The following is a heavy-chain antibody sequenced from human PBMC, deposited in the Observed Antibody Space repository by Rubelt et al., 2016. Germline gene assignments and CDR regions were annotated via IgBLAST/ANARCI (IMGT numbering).Heavy chain of an antibody. CDR3: ARETSGYFDY. V-gene: IGHV4-59*12. CDR2: IYYSGST. CDR1: GGSISSYY. Sequence: QVQLQESGPGLVKPSETLSLTCTVSGGSISSYYWSWIRQPPGKGLEWIGYIYYSGSTNYNPSLKSRVTISVDTSKNQFSLKLSSVTAADTAVYYCARETSGYFDYWGRGTLVTVSS. D-gene: IGHD3-22*01. J-gene: IGHJ4*01.